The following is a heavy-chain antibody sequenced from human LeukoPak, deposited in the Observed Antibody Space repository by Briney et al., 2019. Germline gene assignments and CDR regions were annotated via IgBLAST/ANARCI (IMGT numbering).Heavy chain of an antibody. V-gene: IGHV1-69*02. CDR1: GGTFSSYT. CDR2: IIPILGIA. J-gene: IGHJ4*02. D-gene: IGHD2-2*01. CDR3: AQTFRICSSTSCSKPLDY. Sequence: SVKVSCKASGGTFSSYTISWVRQAPGQGLEWMGRIIPILGIANYAQQFQGRVTITADKSTSTAYMELSSLRSEDTAVYYCAQTFRICSSTSCSKPLDYWGQGTLVTVSS.